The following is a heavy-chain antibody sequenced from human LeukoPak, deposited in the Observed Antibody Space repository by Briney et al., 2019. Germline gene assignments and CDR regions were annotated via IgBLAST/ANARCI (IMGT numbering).Heavy chain of an antibody. Sequence: PGGSLRLSCAASGFTFSSYWMHWVRQAPGTGLVWVSRINSDGSSTSSADSMKGRFTISRDNAKNTLFLQMNSLRAEDTAVYYCAREFGGTYPFDFWGQGAQVTVSS. CDR1: GFTFSSYW. CDR3: AREFGGTYPFDF. J-gene: IGHJ4*02. V-gene: IGHV3-74*01. CDR2: INSDGSST. D-gene: IGHD4-23*01.